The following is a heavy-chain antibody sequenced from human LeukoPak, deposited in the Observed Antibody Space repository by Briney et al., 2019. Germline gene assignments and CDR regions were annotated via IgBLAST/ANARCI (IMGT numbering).Heavy chain of an antibody. D-gene: IGHD2-2*01. CDR3: AKEKGIYCSSIDCSPGMDV. V-gene: IGHV3-30*18. Sequence: GGSLRLSCAASGFTFSSYGIHWVRQAPGKGLEWVAVISYDGSNKFYADSVKGRFTISRDNSKNTLFLQMNSLRPEDTAVYYCAKEKGIYCSSIDCSPGMDVWGQGTTVTVSS. CDR1: GFTFSSYG. J-gene: IGHJ6*02. CDR2: ISYDGSNK.